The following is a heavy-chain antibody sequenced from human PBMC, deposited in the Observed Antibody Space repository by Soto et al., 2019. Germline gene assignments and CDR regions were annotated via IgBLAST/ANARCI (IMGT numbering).Heavy chain of an antibody. CDR3: ARGTVSVLEWLPRANYYYYGMDV. J-gene: IGHJ6*02. Sequence: ASVKVSCKASGGTFSSYAISWVRQAPGQGLEWMGGIIPIFGTANYAQKFQGRVTITADESTSTAYMELSSLRSEDTAVYYCARGTVSVLEWLPRANYYYYGMDVWGQGTTVTVSS. D-gene: IGHD3-3*01. CDR2: IIPIFGTA. V-gene: IGHV1-69*13. CDR1: GGTFSSYA.